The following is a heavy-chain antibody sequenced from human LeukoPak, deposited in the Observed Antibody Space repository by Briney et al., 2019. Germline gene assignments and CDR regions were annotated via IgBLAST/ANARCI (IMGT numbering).Heavy chain of an antibody. CDR2: INHSGST. V-gene: IGHV4-34*01. Sequence: SETLSLTCAVYGGSFSGYYWSWIRQPPGKGLEWIGEINHSGSTNYNPSLKSRVTISVDTSKNQFSLKLSSVTAADTAVYYCARSTGTNPVDYWGQGTLVTVSS. CDR3: ARSTGTNPVDY. D-gene: IGHD1/OR15-1a*01. J-gene: IGHJ4*02. CDR1: GGSFSGYY.